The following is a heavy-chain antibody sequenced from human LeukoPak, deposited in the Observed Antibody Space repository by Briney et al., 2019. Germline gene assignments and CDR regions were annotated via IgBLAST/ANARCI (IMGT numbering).Heavy chain of an antibody. V-gene: IGHV3-48*02. Sequence: PGGSLRLSCAASGFTFSSYSMNWVRQAPGKGLEWVSYISTTSTTIHYADSVKGRFTISRDNAKNSLYLQMNSLRDEDTAVYYCASSIRITFGGVIVVPSRLDYWGQGTLVTVSS. J-gene: IGHJ4*02. CDR2: ISTTSTTI. CDR1: GFTFSSYS. CDR3: ASSIRITFGGVIVVPSRLDY. D-gene: IGHD3-16*02.